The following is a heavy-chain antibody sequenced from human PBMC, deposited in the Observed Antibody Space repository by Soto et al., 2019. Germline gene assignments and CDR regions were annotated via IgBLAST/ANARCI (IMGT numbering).Heavy chain of an antibody. CDR1: GFTFSDHY. D-gene: IGHD6-19*01. J-gene: IGHJ4*02. CDR2: TRNKANSYTT. CDR3: TRFGYSSGWYLDY. Sequence: EVQLVESGGGLVQPGGSLRLSCAASGFTFSDHYMDWVRQAPGKGLEWVGRTRNKANSYTTEYAASVKGRFTISRDDSKNSLSLQMNSLKTEDTAVYYCTRFGYSSGWYLDYWGQGTLVTVSS. V-gene: IGHV3-72*01.